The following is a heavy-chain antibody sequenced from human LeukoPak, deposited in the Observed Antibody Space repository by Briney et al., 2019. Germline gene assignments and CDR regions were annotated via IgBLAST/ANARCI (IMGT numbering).Heavy chain of an antibody. CDR3: ARGDYYDSSGYFDY. D-gene: IGHD3-22*01. CDR2: IYYSGST. CDR1: GGSISSYY. V-gene: IGHV4-59*01. Sequence: SETPSLTCTVSGGSISSYYWSWIRQPSGKGLEWIGYIYYSGSTNYNPSLKSRVTISVDASKNQFSLKLSSVTAADTAVYYCARGDYYDSSGYFDYWGQGTLVTVSS. J-gene: IGHJ4*02.